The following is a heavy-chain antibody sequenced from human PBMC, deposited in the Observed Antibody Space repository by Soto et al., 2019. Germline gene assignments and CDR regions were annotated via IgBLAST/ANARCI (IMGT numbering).Heavy chain of an antibody. CDR2: IYSGGST. CDR3: ARDRNAYYFDY. V-gene: IGHV3-66*01. D-gene: IGHD1-1*01. J-gene: IGHJ4*02. Sequence: GSLRLSCAASGFTVSSNYMSWVRQAPGKGLEWVSVIYSGGSTYYADSVKGRFTISRDNSKNTLYLQMNSLRAEDTAVYYCARDRNAYYFDYWGQGTLVTVSS. CDR1: GFTVSSNY.